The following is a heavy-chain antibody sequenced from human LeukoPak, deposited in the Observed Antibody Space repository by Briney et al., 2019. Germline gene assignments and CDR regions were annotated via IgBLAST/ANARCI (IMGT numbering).Heavy chain of an antibody. J-gene: IGHJ5*02. CDR1: GFTFSSYG. D-gene: IGHD6-13*01. CDR3: VKGGYSSSWYVAQP. V-gene: IGHV3-23*01. CDR2: ISGSGGST. Sequence: GGSLRLSCAASGFTFSSYGMSWVRQAPGKGLGWVSSISGSGGSTYYTDSVKGRFTISRDNSKNTLCLQMNSLRAEDSAIYYCVKGGYSSSWYVAQPWGQGTLVTVSS.